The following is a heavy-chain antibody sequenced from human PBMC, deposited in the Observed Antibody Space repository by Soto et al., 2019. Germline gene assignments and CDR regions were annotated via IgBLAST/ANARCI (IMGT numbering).Heavy chain of an antibody. V-gene: IGHV1-69*01. CDR2: IIPIFGTA. CDR1: GGTVSNYA. Sequence: ASVXVACRASGGTVSNYASILLLEAPGQGLEWIGWIIPIFGTAKYAQKFQGRVTITADESTRTAYMELTSLRSDATAVYYCPSYDLSGSCGSLHVIEY. J-gene: IGHJ1*01. D-gene: IGHD1-26*01. CDR3: PSYDLSGSCGSLHVIEY.